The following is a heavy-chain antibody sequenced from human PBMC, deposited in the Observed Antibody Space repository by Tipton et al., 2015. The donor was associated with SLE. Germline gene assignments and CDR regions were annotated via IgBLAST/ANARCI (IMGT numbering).Heavy chain of an antibody. CDR1: GGSISSYY. D-gene: IGHD2-21*01. J-gene: IGHJ4*02. V-gene: IGHV4-59*08. CDR3: ARHPKRESGSQFLFDY. CDR2: IYDTGSS. Sequence: GLVKPSETLSLTYTVSGGSISSYYWSWIRQTPGKGLEWIGYIYDTGSSNSNPSLKSRVAISVDTSKNQFSLKLSSVTAADTAVYYCARHPKRESGSQFLFDYWGQGTLVTVSS.